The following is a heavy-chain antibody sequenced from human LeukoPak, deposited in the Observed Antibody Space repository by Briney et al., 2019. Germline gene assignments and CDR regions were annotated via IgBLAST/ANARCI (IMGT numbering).Heavy chain of an antibody. V-gene: IGHV3-23*01. CDR1: GFTFSSYA. J-gene: IGHJ3*02. CDR2: ISGSGGST. D-gene: IGHD2-2*02. CDR3: AKDPIVVVPAAILDDAFDI. Sequence: QTGGSLRPSCAASGFTFSSYAMSWVRQAPGKGLEWVSAISGSGGSTYYADSVKGRFTVSRDNSKNTLYLQMNSLRAEDTAVYYCAKDPIVVVPAAILDDAFDIWGQGTMVTVSS.